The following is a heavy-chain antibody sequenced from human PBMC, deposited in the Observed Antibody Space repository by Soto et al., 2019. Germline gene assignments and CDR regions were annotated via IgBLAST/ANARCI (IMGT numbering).Heavy chain of an antibody. D-gene: IGHD2-2*01. CDR2: FAAEDGET. J-gene: IGHJ3*02. CDR1: GSRLTELS. Sequence: DSVKLSCQVSGSRLTELSVPWVLRAPGNGHEWMGGFAAEDGETIYAQKFQGRVTMTEDTSTDTAYMELSSLRFEDTAVFFCSTAEVVTARLSLNILVQVSIVPVS. CDR3: STAEVVTARLSLNI. V-gene: IGHV1-24*01.